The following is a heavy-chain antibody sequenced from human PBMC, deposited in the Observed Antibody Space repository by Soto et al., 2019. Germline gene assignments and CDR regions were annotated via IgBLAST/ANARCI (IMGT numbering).Heavy chain of an antibody. CDR1: GFTFSSYA. Sequence: PGGSLRLSCAASGFTFSSYAMSWVRQAPGKGLEWVSAISGSGGSTYYADSVKGRFTISRDNSKNTLYLQMNSLRAEDTAVYCCAKASKVRGVPTPDYWGQGTLVTVSS. CDR2: ISGSGGST. D-gene: IGHD3-10*01. CDR3: AKASKVRGVPTPDY. V-gene: IGHV3-23*01. J-gene: IGHJ4*02.